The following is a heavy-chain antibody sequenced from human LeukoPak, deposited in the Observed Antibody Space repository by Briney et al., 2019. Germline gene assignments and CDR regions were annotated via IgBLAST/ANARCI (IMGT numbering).Heavy chain of an antibody. Sequence: SETLSLTCTVSGGSISSGGYYWSWIRQHPGKGLEWIGYIYYSGSTYYNPSLKSRVTISVDTSKNQFSLKLSSVTAADTAVYYCARGSAGSGSLCWGQGTLVTVSS. J-gene: IGHJ4*02. CDR2: IYYSGST. CDR3: ARGSAGSGSLC. D-gene: IGHD3-10*01. CDR1: GGSISSGGYY. V-gene: IGHV4-31*03.